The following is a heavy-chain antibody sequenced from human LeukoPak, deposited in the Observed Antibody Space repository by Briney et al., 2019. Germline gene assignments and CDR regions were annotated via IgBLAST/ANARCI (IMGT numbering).Heavy chain of an antibody. CDR3: AKDTYYDSGNPYCFDY. CDR1: GFTFSSYA. D-gene: IGHD3-22*01. CDR2: IRYDGSTK. Sequence: PGGSLRLSCAASGFTFSSYAMHWVRQAPGKGLEWVAFIRYDGSTKYYADSVKGRFTISRDNSKNTLYLQMNSLRAEDTAVYYCAKDTYYDSGNPYCFDYWGQGTLVTVSS. J-gene: IGHJ4*02. V-gene: IGHV3-30*02.